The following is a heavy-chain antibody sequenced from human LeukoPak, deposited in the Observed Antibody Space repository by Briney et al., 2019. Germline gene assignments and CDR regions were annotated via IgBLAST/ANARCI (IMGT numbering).Heavy chain of an antibody. CDR2: IYSGGDGIT. D-gene: IGHD4-11*01. J-gene: IGHJ4*02. CDR3: TRDSTTFRFGY. V-gene: IGHV3-53*01. Sequence: GGSLRLSCAGPGFGVTINYLSWVRQAPGKGLEWVSIIYSGGDGITNYIDSVRGRFTISRDTSKNTLYLQMSSLRAEDTAVYYCTRDSTTFRFGYWGQGILVIVSS. CDR1: GFGVTINY.